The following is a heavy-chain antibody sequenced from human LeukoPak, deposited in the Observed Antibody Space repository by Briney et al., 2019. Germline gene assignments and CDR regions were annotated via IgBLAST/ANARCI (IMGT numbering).Heavy chain of an antibody. J-gene: IGHJ4*02. V-gene: IGHV1-2*02. CDR3: ASPNTNSGYSYGYLY. CDR1: GYTFTGYY. D-gene: IGHD5-18*01. Sequence: ASVKVSCKASGYTFTGYYMHWVRPAPGQGREWMGWLNPNSGGTNYAQKFQGRVTMTRDTSISTAYMELSRLRSDDTAVYYCASPNTNSGYSYGYLYWGQGTLVTVSS. CDR2: LNPNSGGT.